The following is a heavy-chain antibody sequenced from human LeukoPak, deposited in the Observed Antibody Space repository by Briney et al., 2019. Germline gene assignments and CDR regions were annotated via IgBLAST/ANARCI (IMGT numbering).Heavy chain of an antibody. Sequence: PSETLSLTCTVSGGSISGSSYYWGWIRQPPGKGLEWIGSIYYGGSTYYSPSLKSRVTISVDTSKNQFSLKLRSVTAADTAVYYCARPHSSGWVGVFDYWGRGTLVTVSS. CDR3: ARPHSSGWVGVFDY. V-gene: IGHV4-39*01. CDR2: IYYGGST. D-gene: IGHD6-19*01. CDR1: GGSISGSSYY. J-gene: IGHJ4*02.